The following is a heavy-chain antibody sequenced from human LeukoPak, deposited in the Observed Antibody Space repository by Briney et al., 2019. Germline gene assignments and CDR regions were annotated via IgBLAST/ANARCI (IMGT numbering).Heavy chain of an antibody. Sequence: PSETLSLTCAVYGGSFSGYYWSWIRQPPGKGLEWIGEINHSGSTNYNPSLKSRVTISVDTSKNQFSLKLSSVTAADTAVYYCARVNYDILTGYLGGLDYWGQGTLVTVSS. CDR1: GGSFSGYY. J-gene: IGHJ4*02. D-gene: IGHD3-9*01. V-gene: IGHV4-34*01. CDR3: ARVNYDILTGYLGGLDY. CDR2: INHSGST.